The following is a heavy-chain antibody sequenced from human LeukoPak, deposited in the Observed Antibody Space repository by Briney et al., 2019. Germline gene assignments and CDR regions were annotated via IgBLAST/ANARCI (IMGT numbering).Heavy chain of an antibody. CDR3: ARDKGSGYGPYFDP. CDR2: IYYSGST. Sequence: PSETLSLTCTVSGGSISSYYWSWIRQPPGKGLEWIGYIYYSGSTNYNPSLKSRVTISVDTSKNQFSLKLSSVTAADTAVYYCARDKGSGYGPYFDPWGQGTLVTVSS. D-gene: IGHD3-22*01. CDR1: GGSISSYY. J-gene: IGHJ5*02. V-gene: IGHV4-59*12.